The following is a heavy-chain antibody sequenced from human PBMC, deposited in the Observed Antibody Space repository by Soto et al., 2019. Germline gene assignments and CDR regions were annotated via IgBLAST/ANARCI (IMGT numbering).Heavy chain of an antibody. D-gene: IGHD3-9*01. CDR3: ARALILTGYYIHDAFDI. Sequence: PSETLSLTCTVSGGSISSTSNYWGWVRQPPGKGLEWIGSIFYSGSTYYNPSLKSRVTISGDTSKNQFSLKLSSVTAADTAVYYCARALILTGYYIHDAFDIRGQGTMVTVSS. CDR2: IFYSGST. J-gene: IGHJ3*02. V-gene: IGHV4-39*07. CDR1: GGSISSTSNY.